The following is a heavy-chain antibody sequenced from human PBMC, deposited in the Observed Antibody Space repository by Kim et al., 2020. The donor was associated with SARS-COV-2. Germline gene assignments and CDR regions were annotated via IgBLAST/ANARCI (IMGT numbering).Heavy chain of an antibody. CDR1: GGSISSGDYY. CDR2: ISYSGST. J-gene: IGHJ4*02. CDR3: ARAPGDYDQYYFDY. V-gene: IGHV4-31*03. D-gene: IGHD3-16*01. Sequence: SETLSLTCTVSGGSISSGDYYWSWIRQHPGKGLEWIGYISYSGSTYYNPSLKSRVTISLDTSKNQFSLKLSSVTAADTALYYCARAPGDYDQYYFDYWGQGTLVTVSS.